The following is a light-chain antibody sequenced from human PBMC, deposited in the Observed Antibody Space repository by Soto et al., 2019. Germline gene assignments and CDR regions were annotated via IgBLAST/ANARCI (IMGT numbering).Light chain of an antibody. V-gene: IGLV2-11*01. J-gene: IGLJ1*01. CDR2: DVS. CDR1: SSDVGGYNY. CDR3: CSYAGSYTHYV. Sequence: QSALTQPRSVSGSPGQSVTISCTGTSSDVGGYNYVSWYQQHPGKAPKLMIYDVSKRPSGVPDRFSGSKSGNTASLTISGRQAEDEVDYYCCSYAGSYTHYVFGTGTKLTVL.